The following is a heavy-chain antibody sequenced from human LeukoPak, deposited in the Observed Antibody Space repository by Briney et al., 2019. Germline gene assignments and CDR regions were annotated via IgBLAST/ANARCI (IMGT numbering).Heavy chain of an antibody. V-gene: IGHV4-31*03. Sequence: SETLSLTCTVSGGSISSGGYYWGWVRQQPGKGLEWIGKIYYSGSTYYNPSHKSRVTISVDTSKNQFSLKLSSVTAADTAVYYCARVVRGVINNWFDPWGQGTLVTVSS. CDR2: IYYSGST. J-gene: IGHJ5*02. CDR1: GGSISSGGYY. CDR3: ARVVRGVINNWFDP. D-gene: IGHD3-10*01.